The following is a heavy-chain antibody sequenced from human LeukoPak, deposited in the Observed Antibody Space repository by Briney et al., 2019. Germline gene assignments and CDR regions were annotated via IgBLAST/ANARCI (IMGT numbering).Heavy chain of an antibody. CDR3: TKGATAVPAADGSHLDY. J-gene: IGHJ4*02. V-gene: IGHV3-23*01. D-gene: IGHD2-2*01. CDR1: GFTFSSYA. Sequence: GGSLRLSCAASGFTFSSYAMSWVRQAPGKGLEWVSVISGSGSSTYYADSVKGRFTISRDNSKNTLYLQMKSLRGDDTAVYFCTKGATAVPAADGSHLDYWGQGTLVTVSS. CDR2: ISGSGSST.